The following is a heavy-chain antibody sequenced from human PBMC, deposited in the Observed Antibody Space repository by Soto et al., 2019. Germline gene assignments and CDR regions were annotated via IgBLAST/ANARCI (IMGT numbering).Heavy chain of an antibody. Sequence: EVQLVESGGGLVQPGGSLRLSCAASGFTFSSYEMNWVRQAPGKGLEWVSYISSSGSTIYYADSVKGRFTISRDNAKNSLYLQMNSLRAEDTAVYYCARVRQTRYYGPEEEGYYYGMDVWGQGTTVTVSS. J-gene: IGHJ6*02. CDR2: ISSSGSTI. CDR1: GFTFSSYE. D-gene: IGHD3-10*01. V-gene: IGHV3-48*03. CDR3: ARVRQTRYYGPEEEGYYYGMDV.